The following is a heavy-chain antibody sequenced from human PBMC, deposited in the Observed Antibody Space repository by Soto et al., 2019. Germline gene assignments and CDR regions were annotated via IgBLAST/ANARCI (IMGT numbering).Heavy chain of an antibody. CDR1: GFTFSNAW. CDR3: TSGPLWFGELIYYYMDV. V-gene: IGHV3-15*01. CDR2: IKSKTDGGTT. J-gene: IGHJ6*03. Sequence: EVQLVESGGGLVKPGGSLRLSCAASGFTFSNAWMSWVRQAPGQGLEWVARIKSKTDGGTTDYAAPGKGSFTIPRVDSNNTLYLQMNSLKADDTAVYYWTSGPLWFGELIYYYMDVWGKGTKVTVSS. D-gene: IGHD3-10*01.